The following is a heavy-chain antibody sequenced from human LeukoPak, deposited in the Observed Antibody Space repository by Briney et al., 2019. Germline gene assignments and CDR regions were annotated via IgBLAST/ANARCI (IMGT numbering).Heavy chain of an antibody. D-gene: IGHD3-10*01. CDR2: INHSGST. CDR1: GGSFSGYY. Sequence: SETLSLTCAVYGGSFSGYYWSWIRQPPGKGLEWIGEINHSGSTNYNPSLKGRVTISVDTSKNQFSLKLSSVTAADTAVYYCARSPNYYGSGSYYKRGSWFDPWGRGTLVTVSS. CDR3: ARSPNYYGSGSYYKRGSWFDP. V-gene: IGHV4-34*01. J-gene: IGHJ5*02.